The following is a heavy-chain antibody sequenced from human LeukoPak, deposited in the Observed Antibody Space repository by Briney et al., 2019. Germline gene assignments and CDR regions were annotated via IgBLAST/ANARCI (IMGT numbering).Heavy chain of an antibody. J-gene: IGHJ5*02. V-gene: IGHV1-8*03. CDR2: MNPNSGNT. CDR1: GYTFTSYG. D-gene: IGHD1-20*01. Sequence: ASVKVSCKASGYTFTSYGISWVRQATGQGLEWMGWMNPNSGNTGYAQKFQGRVTITRNTSISTAYMELSSLRSEDTAVYYCARGRITTDNWFDPWGQGTLVTVSS. CDR3: ARGRITTDNWFDP.